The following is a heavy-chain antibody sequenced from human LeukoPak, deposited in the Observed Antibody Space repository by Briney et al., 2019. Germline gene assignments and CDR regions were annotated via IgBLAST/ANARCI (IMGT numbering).Heavy chain of an antibody. Sequence: PSETLSLTCAVYGGSFSGYYWSWIRQPPGKGLEWIGEINHSGSTNYNPSLKSRVTISVDTSKNQFSLKLSSVTAADTAVYYCARAGSGGNSDYFDYWGQGTLVTVSS. CDR2: INHSGST. CDR1: GGSFSGYY. CDR3: ARAGSGGNSDYFDY. J-gene: IGHJ4*02. V-gene: IGHV4-34*01. D-gene: IGHD4-23*01.